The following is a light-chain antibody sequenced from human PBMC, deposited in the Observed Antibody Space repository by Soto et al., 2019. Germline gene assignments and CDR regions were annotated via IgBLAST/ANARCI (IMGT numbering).Light chain of an antibody. V-gene: IGLV1-40*03. Sequence: QSALTQPPSVSGAPGQSVTISCIGSGSNIGAGYDVHWYQQLPGVAPKLLIFDTANRPSGVPGRFSGSKSGASASLAITGLLPADEAEFSCQSFDKNLNAVVFGGGTQLTV. J-gene: IGLJ2*01. CDR3: QSFDKNLNAVV. CDR1: GSNIGAGYD. CDR2: DTA.